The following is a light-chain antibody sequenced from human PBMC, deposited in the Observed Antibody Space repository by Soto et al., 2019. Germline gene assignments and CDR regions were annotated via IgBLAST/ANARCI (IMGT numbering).Light chain of an antibody. CDR2: DAS. Sequence: DIQMTQSPSTLSASVGDRVTITCRASQSISSWLAWYQQKPGKAPKLLIYDASSLESGVPSRFSGSGSGTEFTLTISSLQPDDFEPYYCQQYNSYSKTFGQGTKVEIK. V-gene: IGKV1-5*01. CDR3: QQYNSYSKT. CDR1: QSISSW. J-gene: IGKJ1*01.